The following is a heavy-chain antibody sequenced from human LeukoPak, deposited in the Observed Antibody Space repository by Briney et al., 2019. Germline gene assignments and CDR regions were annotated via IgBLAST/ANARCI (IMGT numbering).Heavy chain of an antibody. CDR3: ASSSSIHIYDMDV. CDR2: IIPIFGTA. CDR1: GGTFSSYA. D-gene: IGHD2-2*01. V-gene: IGHV1-69*13. Sequence: ASVKVSCKASGGTFSSYAISWVRQAPGQGPEWMGGIIPIFGTANYAQKFQGRVTITADESTSTAYMELSSLRSEDTAVYYCASSSSIHIYDMDVWGKGTTVTVSS. J-gene: IGHJ6*04.